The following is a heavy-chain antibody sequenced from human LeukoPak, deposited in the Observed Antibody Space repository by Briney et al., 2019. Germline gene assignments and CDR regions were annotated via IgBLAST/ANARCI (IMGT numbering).Heavy chain of an antibody. CDR2: MNPNSGNT. CDR3: ARVPSISNWGFGYYYGMDV. D-gene: IGHD7-27*01. J-gene: IGHJ6*02. V-gene: IGHV1-8*02. CDR1: GYTFTSYG. Sequence: ASVKVSCKASGYTFTSYGISWVRQAPGQGLEWMGWMNPNSGNTGYAQKFQGRVTMTRNTSISTAYMELSSLRSEDTAVYYCARVPSISNWGFGYYYGMDVWGQGTTVTVSS.